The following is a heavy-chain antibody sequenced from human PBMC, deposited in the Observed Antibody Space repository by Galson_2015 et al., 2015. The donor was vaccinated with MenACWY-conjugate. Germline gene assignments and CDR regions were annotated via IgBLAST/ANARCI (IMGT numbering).Heavy chain of an antibody. Sequence: SLRLSCAASGFTFSSYWMHWVRQAPGKGLVWVSLINSDGSSTSYADSVKVRFTISRDNAKNTLYLQMNSLRAEDTAVYYCAVYCSSTRCYGASWGYWDQG. J-gene: IGHJ4*02. V-gene: IGHV3-74*01. CDR2: INSDGSST. CDR3: AVYCSSTRCYGASWGY. D-gene: IGHD2-2*01. CDR1: GFTFSSYW.